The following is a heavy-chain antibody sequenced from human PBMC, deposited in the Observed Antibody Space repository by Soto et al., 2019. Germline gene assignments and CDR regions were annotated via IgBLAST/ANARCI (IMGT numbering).Heavy chain of an antibody. CDR2: IKSKTDGGTT. V-gene: IGHV3-15*07. CDR3: TTEGRYQLPLYYYYYYGMDV. Sequence: GGSLRLSCAASGFTFSNAWMNWVRQAPGKGLEWVGRIKSKTDGGTTDYAAPVKGRFTISRDDSKNTLYLQMNSLKTEVPAVYYCTTEGRYQLPLYYYYYYGMDVWGQGTTVTVSS. CDR1: GFTFSNAW. J-gene: IGHJ6*02. D-gene: IGHD2-2*01.